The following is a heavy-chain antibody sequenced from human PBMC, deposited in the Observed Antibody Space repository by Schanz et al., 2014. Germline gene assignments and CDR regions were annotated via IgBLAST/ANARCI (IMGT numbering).Heavy chain of an antibody. D-gene: IGHD2-2*01. V-gene: IGHV3-30*18. CDR1: GFTFSSYG. CDR2: ISLDGSNQ. CDR3: AKVAPAATYLDS. Sequence: QVHLVESGGGVVQPGRSLRLSCAASGFTFSSYGMHWVRQAPGKGLEWVAIISLDGSNQYYADSVKGRFTISRDDAKNSLYLQMKSLRVEDTAVYYCAKVAPAATYLDSWGLGTLVTVSS. J-gene: IGHJ4*02.